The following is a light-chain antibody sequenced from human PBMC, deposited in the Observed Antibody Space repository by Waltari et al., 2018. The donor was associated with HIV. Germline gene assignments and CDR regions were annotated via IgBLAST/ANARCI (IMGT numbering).Light chain of an antibody. V-gene: IGLV2-8*01. Sequence: QSALTQPPSASGSLGQSVTISCTGSSSDIGAYDFVSWFQQHPHSAPKLLLYEATRRPSTVSERFSGSRSGNTAFLTVAVLQPDDEATYFCSSYGDSLRVLFGGGTNVTV. CDR2: EAT. CDR1: SSDIGAYDF. J-gene: IGLJ3*02. CDR3: SSYGDSLRVL.